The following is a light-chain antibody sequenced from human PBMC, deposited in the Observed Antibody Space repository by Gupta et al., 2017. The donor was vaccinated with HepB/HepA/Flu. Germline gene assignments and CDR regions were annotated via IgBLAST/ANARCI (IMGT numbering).Light chain of an antibody. CDR3: QQYGTSPRT. J-gene: IGKJ1*01. CDR1: QSVSSSR. Sequence: DIVLTQSPATLSLSPGVRATLSCGASQSVSSSRLAWYQQKPGRAPRLLVYDASSRATGIPDRFSGSGSGTDFTLTISRLEPEDFAVYYCQQYGTSPRTFGQGTKVEIK. CDR2: DAS. V-gene: IGKV3D-20*01.